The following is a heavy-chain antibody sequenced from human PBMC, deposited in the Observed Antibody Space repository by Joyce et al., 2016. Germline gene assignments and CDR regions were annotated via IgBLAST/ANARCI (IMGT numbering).Heavy chain of an antibody. CDR1: GGSVDTRTFY. Sequence: QLQLQESGPGLVKPSETLSLSCSVSGGSVDTRTFYWGWIRQSPGRGLEWIGSIYRSRTTFYNPSLKSRVSLSVDTSKNHFSLEVTSATPADTAVYYCARVMLGDCSGENCHSSAFDVWGQGTMVIVSS. D-gene: IGHD2-15*01. J-gene: IGHJ3*01. CDR2: IYRSRTT. V-gene: IGHV4-39*07. CDR3: ARVMLGDCSGENCHSSAFDV.